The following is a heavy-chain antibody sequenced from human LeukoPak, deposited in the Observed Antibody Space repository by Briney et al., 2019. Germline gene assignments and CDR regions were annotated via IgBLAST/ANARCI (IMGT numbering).Heavy chain of an antibody. V-gene: IGHV4-59*08. CDR1: DGSISSYF. CDR3: ARAYVAGKGAMFGKFDP. Sequence: SETLSLTFTVSDGSISSYFWSWIRQPPGKGLEGFGYIYYSGSTYYNPSLKSRVTISVDTSKNQFSLKLSSVTAADTAVYYCARAYVAGKGAMFGKFDPWGQGTLVIVSS. D-gene: IGHD3-10*02. J-gene: IGHJ5*02. CDR2: IYYSGST.